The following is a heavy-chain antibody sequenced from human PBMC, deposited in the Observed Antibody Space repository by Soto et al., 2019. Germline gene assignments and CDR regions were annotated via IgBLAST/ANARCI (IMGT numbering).Heavy chain of an antibody. CDR2: INSDGSST. D-gene: IGHD3-22*01. Sequence: GGSLRLSCAASGFTFSSYWMHWVRQAPGKGLVWVSRINSDGSSTYYPGSVKGRFTISRENAKNSLYLQMNSLRAGDTALYYCARGGGYSGGADAFDLWGQGTLVTVSS. V-gene: IGHV3-74*01. CDR3: ARGGGYSGGADAFDL. J-gene: IGHJ3*01. CDR1: GFTFSSYW.